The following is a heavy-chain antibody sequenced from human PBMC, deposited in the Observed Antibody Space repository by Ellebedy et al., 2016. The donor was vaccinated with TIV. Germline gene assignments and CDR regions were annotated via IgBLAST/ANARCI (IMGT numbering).Heavy chain of an antibody. CDR3: AKAYQSGSSLRVYCAMDV. D-gene: IGHD2-2*01. CDR1: GFTFSSYA. CDR2: ISGSGGST. Sequence: GESLKISXAASGFTFSSYAMSWVRQAPGKGLEWVSGISGSGGSTYYADSVKGRFTISRDNSKNTLYLQMNSLRAEDTAIYYCAKAYQSGSSLRVYCAMDVWGQGTTVAVSS. V-gene: IGHV3-23*01. J-gene: IGHJ6*02.